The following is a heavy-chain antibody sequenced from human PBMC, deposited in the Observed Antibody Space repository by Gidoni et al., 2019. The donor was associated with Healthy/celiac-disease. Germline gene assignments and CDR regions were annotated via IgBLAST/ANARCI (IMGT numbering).Heavy chain of an antibody. V-gene: IGHV3-21*01. Sequence: EVQLVESGGGLVKPGGSLRLSCAASGFTFSSYSMNWVRQAPGKGLGWVSSISSSSSYIYYADSVKGRFTISRDNAKNSLYLQMNSLRAEDTAVYYCARDYSGSSYYYYYGMDVWGQGTTVTVSS. CDR2: ISSSSSYI. CDR3: ARDYSGSSYYYYYGMDV. J-gene: IGHJ6*02. CDR1: GFTFSSYS. D-gene: IGHD1-26*01.